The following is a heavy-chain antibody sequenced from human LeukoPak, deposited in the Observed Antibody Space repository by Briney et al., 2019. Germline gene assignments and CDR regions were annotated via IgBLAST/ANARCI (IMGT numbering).Heavy chain of an antibody. CDR1: GGSFSGYY. CDR2: INHSGST. D-gene: IGHD3-22*01. J-gene: IGHJ4*02. Sequence: PSETLSLTCAVYGGSFSGYYWSWIRQPPGKGLEWIGEINHSGSTNYNPSLKSRVTISVDTSKNQFSLKLSSVTAADTAVYYCARGYYYDSSGYYFGYWGQGTLVTVSS. V-gene: IGHV4-34*01. CDR3: ARGYYYDSSGYYFGY.